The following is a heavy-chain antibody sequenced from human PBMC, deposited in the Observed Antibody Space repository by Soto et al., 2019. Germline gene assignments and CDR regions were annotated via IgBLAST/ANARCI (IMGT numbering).Heavy chain of an antibody. Sequence: GGSLRLSCAASGFTFSSYGMHWVRQAPGKGLEWVAVIWYDGSNKYYADSVKGRFTISRDNSKNTLYLQMNSLRAEDTAVYYSASANIMGRSYAFDIWGQGTMVTVSS. CDR3: ASANIMGRSYAFDI. CDR2: IWYDGSNK. CDR1: GFTFSSYG. D-gene: IGHD3-16*01. V-gene: IGHV3-33*01. J-gene: IGHJ3*02.